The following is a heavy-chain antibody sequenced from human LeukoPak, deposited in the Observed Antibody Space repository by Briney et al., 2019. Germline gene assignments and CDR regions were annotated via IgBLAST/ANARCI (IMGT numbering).Heavy chain of an antibody. J-gene: IGHJ4*02. Sequence: PPGGSLRLSCAASGFSFSTYGMHWVRQAPGKGLEWVSAISGSGGSTYYADSVKGRFTISRDNSKNTLYLQMNSLRAEDTAVYYCAKDPDTAMVTVDYWGQGTLVTVSS. D-gene: IGHD5-18*01. CDR1: GFSFSTYG. CDR3: AKDPDTAMVTVDY. V-gene: IGHV3-23*01. CDR2: ISGSGGST.